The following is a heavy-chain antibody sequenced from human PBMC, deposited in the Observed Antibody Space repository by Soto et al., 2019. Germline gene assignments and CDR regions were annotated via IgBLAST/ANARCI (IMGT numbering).Heavy chain of an antibody. CDR1: GDAIYIVGYY. J-gene: IGHJ6*02. Sequence: SETLSLTCTVSGDAIYIVGYYWTWIRQHPWKGLEWIGYIYYSGSTTYNPSLRSRVTMSVDTSKNQFSLRLRSVTAADTAIYYCARDPVPDDTYYGMDVWGQGTTVTVS. CDR2: IYYSGST. CDR3: ARDPVPDDTYYGMDV. V-gene: IGHV4-61*08. D-gene: IGHD1-1*01.